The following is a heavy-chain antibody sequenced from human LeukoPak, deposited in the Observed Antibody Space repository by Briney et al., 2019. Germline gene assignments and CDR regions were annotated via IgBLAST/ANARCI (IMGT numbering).Heavy chain of an antibody. CDR3: ARDPNYGSGSYDY. V-gene: IGHV1-2*02. CDR2: INPNSGGT. J-gene: IGHJ4*02. Sequence: ASVKVYCKASGYTFTGYYMHWVRQAPGQGLEWMGWINPNSGGTNYAQKFQGRVTMTRDTSISTAYMELSRLRSDDTAVYYCARDPNYGSGSYDYWGQGTLVTVSS. CDR1: GYTFTGYY. D-gene: IGHD3-10*01.